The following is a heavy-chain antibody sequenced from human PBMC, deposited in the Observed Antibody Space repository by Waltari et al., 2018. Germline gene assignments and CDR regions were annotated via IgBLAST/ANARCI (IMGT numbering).Heavy chain of an antibody. D-gene: IGHD4-17*01. J-gene: IGHJ6*02. Sequence: EVQLVESGGGLIQPGGSLRLSCAAYGFTVSSNYMSWVRQAPGKGLEWVSVIYSGGSTYYADSVKGRFTISRDNSKNTLYLQMNSLRAEDTAVYYCARDDYGDLGGMDVWGQGTTVTVSS. CDR1: GFTVSSNY. CDR2: IYSGGST. V-gene: IGHV3-53*01. CDR3: ARDDYGDLGGMDV.